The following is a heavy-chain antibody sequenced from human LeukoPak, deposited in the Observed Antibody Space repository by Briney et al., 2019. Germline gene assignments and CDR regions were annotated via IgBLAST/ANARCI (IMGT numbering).Heavy chain of an antibody. CDR3: ARDSGYYPYFEY. CDR2: INPNSGGT. V-gene: IGHV1-2*02. J-gene: IGHJ4*02. CDR1: GYTFTGYY. D-gene: IGHD3-22*01. Sequence: ASVKVSCKASGYTFTGYYMHWVRQAPGQGLEWMGWINPNSGGTNYAQKFQGRVTMTRDTSISTAYMELSRLRSDDTAVYYCARDSGYYPYFEYWGQGTLVTVSS.